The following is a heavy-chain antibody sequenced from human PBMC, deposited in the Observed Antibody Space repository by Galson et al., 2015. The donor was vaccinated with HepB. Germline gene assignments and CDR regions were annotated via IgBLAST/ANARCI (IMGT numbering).Heavy chain of an antibody. V-gene: IGHV3-23*01. CDR2: ISGSGGST. Sequence: SLRLSCAASGFTFSGSAMHWVRQASGKGLEWVSAISGSGGSTYYADSVKGRFTISRDNSKNTLYLQMNSLRAEDTAVYYCAKKWRAGFHPHMDVWGKGTTVTVSS. CDR3: AKKWRAGFHPHMDV. CDR1: GFTFSGSA. J-gene: IGHJ6*03. D-gene: IGHD5-12*01.